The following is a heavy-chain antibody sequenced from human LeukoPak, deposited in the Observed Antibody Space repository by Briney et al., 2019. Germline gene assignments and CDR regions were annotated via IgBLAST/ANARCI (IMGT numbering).Heavy chain of an antibody. CDR3: ARGGTYGSGRNQHTTLDY. J-gene: IGHJ4*02. D-gene: IGHD3-10*01. CDR2: VYTSGST. Sequence: PSETLSLTCTVSGGSISHDYWSWIRQAAGKELEWIGRVYTSGSTNYNPSLKSRVTISLDKSKKQFSLNLNSVTVADFAGYDCARGGTYGSGRNQHTTLDYWGQGTLVTVSS. V-gene: IGHV4-4*07. CDR1: GGSISHDY.